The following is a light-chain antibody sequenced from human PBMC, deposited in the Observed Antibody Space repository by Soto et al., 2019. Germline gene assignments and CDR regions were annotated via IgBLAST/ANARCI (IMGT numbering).Light chain of an antibody. CDR3: AAWDDSLNVPV. CDR2: SNN. Sequence: QSMLTQPPSASGTPGQRVTISCSGSSSNIGSNTVNWYQQLPGTAPKLLIYSNNQRPSGVPDRFSGSKSGTSASLAISGLQSEDEADYYCAAWDDSLNVPVFGGGTKLTVL. J-gene: IGLJ2*01. CDR1: SSNIGSNT. V-gene: IGLV1-44*01.